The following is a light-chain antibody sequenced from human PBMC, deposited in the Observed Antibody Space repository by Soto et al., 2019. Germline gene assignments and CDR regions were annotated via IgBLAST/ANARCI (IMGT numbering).Light chain of an antibody. J-gene: IGLJ1*01. CDR3: SSYTISSTLGV. Sequence: QSALTQPASVSGSPGQSITISCTGTSSDVGGYNYVSWYQQHPGKAPKLMIYDVSNRPSGVSNRFSGSKSGNTASLTISGLQAEDGADYYCSSYTISSTLGVFGTGSKLTVL. CDR1: SSDVGGYNY. CDR2: DVS. V-gene: IGLV2-14*01.